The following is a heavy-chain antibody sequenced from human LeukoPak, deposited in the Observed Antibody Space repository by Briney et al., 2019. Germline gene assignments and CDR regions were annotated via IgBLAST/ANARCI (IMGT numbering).Heavy chain of an antibody. CDR3: AGVVVLDAFDI. J-gene: IGHJ3*02. CDR2: IYTSGST. D-gene: IGHD3-22*01. CDR1: GGSISSYY. Sequence: SETLSLTCTVSGGSISSYYWSWIRQPAGKGLEWIGRIYTSGSTNYNPSLKSRVTISVDTSKNHFSLRLSSVTAADTAVYYCAGVVVLDAFDIWGQGTMVTVSS. V-gene: IGHV4-4*07.